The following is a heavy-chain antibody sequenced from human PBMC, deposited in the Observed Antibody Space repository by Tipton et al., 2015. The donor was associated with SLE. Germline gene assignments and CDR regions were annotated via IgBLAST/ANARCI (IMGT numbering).Heavy chain of an antibody. CDR3: ARAKSAMGSYDT. D-gene: IGHD2-21*01. J-gene: IGHJ5*02. CDR1: GDSLIKYY. Sequence: GLVKPSENLSLTCIVSGDSLIKYYWNWFRQSPGKRLEWIGDFFYTGSTNYNPSFKSRVTISVDTSNNQFSLRLDSVTDADTAIYFCARAKSAMGSYDTWGQGAQVTVSS. CDR2: FFYTGST. V-gene: IGHV4-59*01.